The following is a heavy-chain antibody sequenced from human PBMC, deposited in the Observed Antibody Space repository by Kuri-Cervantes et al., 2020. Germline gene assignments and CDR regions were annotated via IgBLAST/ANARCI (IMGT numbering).Heavy chain of an antibody. J-gene: IGHJ6*02. D-gene: IGHD6-19*01. Sequence: GSLRLSCTVSGGSISSSSYYWGWIRQPPGKGLEWIGSIYYSGSTYYNPSLKSRVTISVDTSKNQFSLKLSPVTAADTAVYYCARGFLFYSSGPHTPYYYYGMDVWGQGTTVTVSS. CDR1: GGSISSSSYY. CDR2: IYYSGST. CDR3: ARGFLFYSSGPHTPYYYYGMDV. V-gene: IGHV4-39*07.